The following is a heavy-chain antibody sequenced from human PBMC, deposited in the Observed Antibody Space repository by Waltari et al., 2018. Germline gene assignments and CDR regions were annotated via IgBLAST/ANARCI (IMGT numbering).Heavy chain of an antibody. V-gene: IGHV1-69-2*01. CDR1: GYTFIDYF. CDR2: IDREEGET. Sequence: EVQLVQSGAEVKKPGATVKISCKASGYTFIDYFMHWVQQAPGKGLEWVGRIDREEGETVYAEKFQRRVTITADTSTDTSYLELSSLRSDDTAVYYCAPLPGGSGQTFDYWGQGTLLTVSS. J-gene: IGHJ4*02. D-gene: IGHD3-10*01. CDR3: APLPGGSGQTFDY.